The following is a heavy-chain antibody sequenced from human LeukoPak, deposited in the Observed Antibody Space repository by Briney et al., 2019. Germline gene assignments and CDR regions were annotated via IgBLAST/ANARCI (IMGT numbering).Heavy chain of an antibody. CDR1: GGSFSGYY. J-gene: IGHJ5*02. CDR3: ARAVSPPNYTGENWFDP. Sequence: SETLSLTCAVYGGSFSGYYWSWIRQPPGKGLEWIGEINHSGSTNYNPSLKSRVTISVDTSKNQFSLKLSSVTAADTAVYYCARAVSPPNYTGENWFDPWGQGTLVTVSS. D-gene: IGHD2-8*02. CDR2: INHSGST. V-gene: IGHV4-34*01.